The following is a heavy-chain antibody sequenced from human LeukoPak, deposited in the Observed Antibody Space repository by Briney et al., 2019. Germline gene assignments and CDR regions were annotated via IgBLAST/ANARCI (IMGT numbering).Heavy chain of an antibody. V-gene: IGHV3-64*01. J-gene: IGHJ4*02. CDR2: ISSNGGST. CDR1: GFTFSSYA. D-gene: IGHD5-18*01. Sequence: SGGSLRVFCAASGFTFSSYAMHWVRQAPGKGLEYVSAISSNGGSTFYANSVKGRFTISRDNSKNTLYLQMNSLRAEDTAVYYCARPNTAGDYWGQGTLVTVSS. CDR3: ARPNTAGDY.